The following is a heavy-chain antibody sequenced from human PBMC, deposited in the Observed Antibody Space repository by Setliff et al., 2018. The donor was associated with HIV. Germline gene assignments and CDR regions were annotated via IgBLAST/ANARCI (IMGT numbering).Heavy chain of an antibody. CDR1: GGTFSSYA. V-gene: IGHV1-69*05. D-gene: IGHD1-26*01. Sequence: ASVKVSCKASGGTFSSYAINWVRQAPGQGLEWMGGIIPMFGTRNYAQKFQGRVTITTDESTSTAYMELSSLRSEDTALYYCARGQSQGYAYSGSYGASDIWGQGTMVTVSS. CDR3: ARGQSQGYAYSGSYGASDI. J-gene: IGHJ3*02. CDR2: IIPMFGTR.